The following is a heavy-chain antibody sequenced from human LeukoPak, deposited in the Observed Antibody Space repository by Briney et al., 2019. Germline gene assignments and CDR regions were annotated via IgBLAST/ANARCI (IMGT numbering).Heavy chain of an antibody. CDR2: ISSTSTTI. V-gene: IGHV3-48*01. Sequence: GGSLRLSCTASGFTFTTYSMNWVRQAPGKGLEWISYISSTSTTIYYADSVKGRFIISRDNSKNTLYLQMNSLRAEDTAVYYCARVSGWYTFDYWGQGTLVTVSS. J-gene: IGHJ4*02. CDR1: GFTFTTYS. D-gene: IGHD6-19*01. CDR3: ARVSGWYTFDY.